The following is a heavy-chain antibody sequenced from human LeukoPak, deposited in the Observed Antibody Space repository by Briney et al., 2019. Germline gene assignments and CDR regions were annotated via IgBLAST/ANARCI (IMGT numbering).Heavy chain of an antibody. CDR1: GFTFSYYA. J-gene: IGHJ5*02. CDR2: ISGSGGCT. D-gene: IGHD1-26*01. V-gene: IGHV3-23*01. Sequence: GGSLRLSCAASAASGFTFSYYAMSWVRQAPGKGLEWVSGISGSGGCTYYADSVKGRFTISRDNSKNTLYLQMNSLGAEDTAVYYCARAGIVGARSWFDPWGQGTLVTVSS. CDR3: ARAGIVGARSWFDP.